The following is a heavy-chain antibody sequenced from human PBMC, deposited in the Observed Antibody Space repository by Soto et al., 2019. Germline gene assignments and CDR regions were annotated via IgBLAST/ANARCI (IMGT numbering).Heavy chain of an antibody. V-gene: IGHV1-18*01. CDR3: AADADPAISEYDSVCCFDY. CDR2: ISGYNGNT. D-gene: IGHD3-22*01. CDR1: ASTFSNYG. J-gene: IGHJ4*02. Sequence: QVQLVQSGAEVKKPGASVKLSCTASASTFSNYGISWIRQAPGQGLEWIGWISGYNGNTNYAQKLPGRVTMTTDTTTNTAHMRGSGLRTDDTAIYYCAADADPAISEYDSVCCFDYWVQGSLVAVSS.